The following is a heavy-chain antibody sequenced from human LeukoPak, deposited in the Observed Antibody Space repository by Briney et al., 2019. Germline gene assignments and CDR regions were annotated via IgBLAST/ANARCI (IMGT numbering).Heavy chain of an antibody. Sequence: GGSLRLSCAACGFIFSSYAMSWVRQAPGKGLEWVSAISCSGGSTYYADSVKGRLTISRDNSKNTLYLQMNSLRAEDTAEYYCATDVQQWLVRGYTDYWGQGTLVTVSS. CDR2: ISCSGGST. CDR3: ATDVQQWLVRGYTDY. V-gene: IGHV3-23*01. J-gene: IGHJ4*02. D-gene: IGHD6-19*01. CDR1: GFIFSSYA.